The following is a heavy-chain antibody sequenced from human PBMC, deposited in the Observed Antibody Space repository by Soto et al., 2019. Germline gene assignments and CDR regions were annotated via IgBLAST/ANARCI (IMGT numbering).Heavy chain of an antibody. CDR2: IYPGDSDT. Sequence: PGESLKISCNGSGYSFTSYWIGWVRQMPGKGLEWMGIIYPGDSDTRYSPSFQGQVTISADKSISTLYLQMNSLRAEDTAVYYCAKDMVHCTGTRCARYFEKWGRGTLVTVSS. CDR1: GYSFTSYW. J-gene: IGHJ4*02. D-gene: IGHD2-8*01. CDR3: AKDMVHCTGTRCARYFEK. V-gene: IGHV5-51*01.